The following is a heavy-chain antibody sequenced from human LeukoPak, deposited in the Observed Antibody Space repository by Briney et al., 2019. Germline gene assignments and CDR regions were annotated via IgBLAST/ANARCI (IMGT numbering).Heavy chain of an antibody. CDR1: GFTFSGYA. V-gene: IGHV3-23*01. CDR3: AKVRSHDSSGYYYADAFDI. Sequence: GGSLRLSCAASGFTFSGYAMSWVRQAPGKGLEWVSAISGSGGSTYYADSVKGRFTISRDNSKNTLYLQMNSLRAEDTAVYYCAKVRSHDSSGYYYADAFDIWGQGTMVTVSS. J-gene: IGHJ3*02. D-gene: IGHD3-22*01. CDR2: ISGSGGST.